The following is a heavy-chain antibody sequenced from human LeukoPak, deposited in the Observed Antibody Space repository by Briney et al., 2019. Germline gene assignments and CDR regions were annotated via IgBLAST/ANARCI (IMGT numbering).Heavy chain of an antibody. CDR2: IYSCGSN. D-gene: IGHD5-24*01. V-gene: IGHV4-59*01. Sequence: PSETLSLTCTVSGGSMNTYYWSWIRQAPGKGLEWIGYIYSCGSNNYNPSLKRRVTMSVDTSKNQLYLNLSSVTAADTAVYYCARDYDGYRSDFWGQGSLVSVSS. J-gene: IGHJ4*02. CDR1: GGSMNTYY. CDR3: ARDYDGYRSDF.